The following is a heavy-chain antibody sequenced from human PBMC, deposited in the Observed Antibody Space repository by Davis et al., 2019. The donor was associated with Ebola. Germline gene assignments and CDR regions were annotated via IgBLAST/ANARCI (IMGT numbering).Heavy chain of an antibody. V-gene: IGHV3-30*03. CDR3: ARDDLVRGVNFDY. J-gene: IGHJ4*02. CDR1: GFTFSSYG. D-gene: IGHD3-10*01. CDR2: ISYDGSNK. Sequence: GESLKISCAASGFTFSSYGMHWVRQAPGKGLEWVAVISYDGSNKYYADSVKGRFTISRDNSKNTLYLQMNSLRDEDTAVYYCARDDLVRGVNFDYWGQGTLVTVSS.